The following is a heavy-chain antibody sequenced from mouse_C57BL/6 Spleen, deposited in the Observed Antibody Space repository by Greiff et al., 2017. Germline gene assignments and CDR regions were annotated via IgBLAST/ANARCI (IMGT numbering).Heavy chain of an antibody. CDR1: GYTFTSYW. CDR2: IDPSDSYT. CDR3: ARYDGYPYAMDY. D-gene: IGHD2-3*01. V-gene: IGHV1-59*01. Sequence: VQLKQPGAELVRPGTSVKLSCKASGYTFTSYWMHWVKQRPGQGLEWIGVIDPSDSYTNYNQKFKGKATLTVDTSSSTAYMQLSSLTSEDSAVYYCARYDGYPYAMDYWGQGTSVTVSS. J-gene: IGHJ4*01.